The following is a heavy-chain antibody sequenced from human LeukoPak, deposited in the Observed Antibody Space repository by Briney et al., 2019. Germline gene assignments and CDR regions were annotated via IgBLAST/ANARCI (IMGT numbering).Heavy chain of an antibody. J-gene: IGHJ4*02. V-gene: IGHV3-21*01. CDR1: GFTFSSCS. CDR2: ISSSSSYI. CDR3: ARGSITIFGVVIFDY. Sequence: GGSLRLSCAASGFTFSSCSMNWVRQAPGKGLEWASSISSSSSYIYYADSVKGRFTISRDNAKNSLYLQMNSLRAEDTAVYYCARGSITIFGVVIFDYWGQGTLVTVSS. D-gene: IGHD3-3*01.